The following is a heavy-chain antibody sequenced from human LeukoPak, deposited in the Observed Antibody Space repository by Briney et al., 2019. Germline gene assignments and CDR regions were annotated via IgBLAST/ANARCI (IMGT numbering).Heavy chain of an antibody. D-gene: IGHD2-2*01. CDR1: GGSFSGYY. CDR2: INHSGST. CDR3: ARGSSTRILRYFDY. J-gene: IGHJ4*02. Sequence: PSETLSLTCAVYGGSFSGYYWSWIRQPPGKGLEWIGGINHSGSTNYNPSLKSRVTISVDTSKNQFPLKLSSVTAADTAVYYCARGSSTRILRYFDYWGQGTLVTVSS. V-gene: IGHV4-34*01.